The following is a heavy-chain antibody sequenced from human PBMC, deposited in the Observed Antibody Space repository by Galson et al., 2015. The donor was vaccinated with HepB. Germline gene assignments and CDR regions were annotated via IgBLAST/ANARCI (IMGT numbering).Heavy chain of an antibody. Sequence: SLRLSCAASTFIFSTYSMNWVRQAPGKGLEWISYISSGSTTIYYADSVKGRFTISTDDSKNTLYLQMNSLETEDTAVYYCTTDRGIAVRPIFDFWGQGTLVTVSS. J-gene: IGHJ4*02. D-gene: IGHD6-6*01. CDR2: ISSGSTTI. V-gene: IGHV3-48*01. CDR3: TTDRGIAVRPIFDF. CDR1: TFIFSTYS.